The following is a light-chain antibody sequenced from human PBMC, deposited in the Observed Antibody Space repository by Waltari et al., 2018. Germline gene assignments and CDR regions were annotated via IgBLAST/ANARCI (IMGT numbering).Light chain of an antibody. Sequence: QSVLTQPPSVSGAPGQRVTISCSGSHSNIGSNYVYWYQQLPGTAPKLLIYKDSQRPSGVPDRFSGSKSGTSASLAISGLRSEDEADYYCAAWDDSLSGPIFATGTKVTV. CDR1: HSNIGSNY. CDR2: KDS. J-gene: IGLJ1*01. CDR3: AAWDDSLSGPI. V-gene: IGLV1-47*01.